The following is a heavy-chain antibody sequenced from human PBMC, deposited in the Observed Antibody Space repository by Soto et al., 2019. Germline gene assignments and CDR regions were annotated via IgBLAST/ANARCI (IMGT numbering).Heavy chain of an antibody. CDR3: ATGDYVFDYYYGLDV. CDR2: FDPEDGET. CDR1: GYTLTELS. J-gene: IGHJ6*02. D-gene: IGHD4-17*01. Sequence: GASVKVSCKVSGYTLTELSIHWVRQAPGKGLEWMGGFDPEDGETIYAQKFQGRVTMTEDTSTDTAYMELSSLRSEDTAVYYCATGDYVFDYYYGLDVWGQGTTVTVSS. V-gene: IGHV1-24*01.